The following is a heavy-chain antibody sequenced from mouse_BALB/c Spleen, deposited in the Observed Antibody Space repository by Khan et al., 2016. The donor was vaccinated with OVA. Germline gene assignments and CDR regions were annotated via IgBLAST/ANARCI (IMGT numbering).Heavy chain of an antibody. V-gene: IGHV1-77*01. Sequence: QVQLQQSGPELVKPGASVKMSCKTSGYTFTDYDIRWVKQRTGQGLEWIGEIYPGSGSTYYNEKFKGKATLTADKSSNTAYMQLSSLTSEDSAVYFCAKVFYGNSYAMDYWGQGTAVTVSS. D-gene: IGHD2-1*01. CDR1: GYTFTDYD. CDR3: AKVFYGNSYAMDY. CDR2: IYPGSGST. J-gene: IGHJ4*01.